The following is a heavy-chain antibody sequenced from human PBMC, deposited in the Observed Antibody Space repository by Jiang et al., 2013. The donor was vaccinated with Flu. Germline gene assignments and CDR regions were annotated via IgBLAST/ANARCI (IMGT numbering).Heavy chain of an antibody. V-gene: IGHV4-4*02. CDR2: IDRTGYI. CDR1: GGSISGNNW. Sequence: GLVKPSGTLSLTCAVSGGSISGNNWWSWVRQPPGKGLEWIGEIDRTGYINYNPSLKSRVTISVFKSKKQFSLKLSSVTAADTAVYYCTRVRLTEFDYWGQGTLVAVSS. D-gene: IGHD7-27*01. J-gene: IGHJ4*02. CDR3: TRVRLTEFDY.